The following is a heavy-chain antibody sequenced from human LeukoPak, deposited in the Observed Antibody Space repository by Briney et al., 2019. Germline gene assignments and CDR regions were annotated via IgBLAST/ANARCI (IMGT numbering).Heavy chain of an antibody. CDR1: GFTLSSYA. V-gene: IGHV3-23*01. D-gene: IGHD2-2*02. CDR2: ISGSGGGT. CDR3: AHTQGNYYYYYMDV. Sequence: PGGSLRLSCAASGFTLSSYAMSWVRQAPGKGLEWVSGISGSGGGTYHADSVKGRFTISRDNSKNTLYLQMNSLRAEDTAVYYCAHTQGNYYYYYMDVWGKVTTVTVSS. J-gene: IGHJ6*03.